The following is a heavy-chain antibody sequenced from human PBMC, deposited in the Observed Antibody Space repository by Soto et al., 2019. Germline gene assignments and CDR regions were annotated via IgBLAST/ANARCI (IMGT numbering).Heavy chain of an antibody. CDR3: ARAPPYSTWGHDNYGMDV. Sequence: ASVKVSCKASGYTFTSYGISWVRQAPGQGLEWMGWISAYNGNTNYAQKLQGRVTMTTDTSTSTAYMELRSLRSDDTAVYYCARAPPYSTWGHDNYGMDVWGQGTTVTVSS. CDR2: ISAYNGNT. J-gene: IGHJ6*02. D-gene: IGHD4-4*01. V-gene: IGHV1-18*01. CDR1: GYTFTSYG.